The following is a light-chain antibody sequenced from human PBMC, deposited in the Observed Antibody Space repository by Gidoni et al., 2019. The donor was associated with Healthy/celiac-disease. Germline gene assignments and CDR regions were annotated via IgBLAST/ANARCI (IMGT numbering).Light chain of an antibody. CDR1: QLGDKY. V-gene: IGLV3-1*01. J-gene: IGLJ2*01. Sequence: SSELTQPPSVSVSPGQTASITCSGDQLGDKYACWYQQKPGQSPVLVIYQDSKRPSGIPERFSGSNSGNTATLTISGTQAMDEADYYCQAWDSSVVFGGGTKLTVL. CDR2: QDS. CDR3: QAWDSSVV.